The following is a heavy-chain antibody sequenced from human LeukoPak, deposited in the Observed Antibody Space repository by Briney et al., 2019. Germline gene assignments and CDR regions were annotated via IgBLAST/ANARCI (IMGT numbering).Heavy chain of an antibody. Sequence: EASVKVSCKASGYTFSDYYMHWVRQAPGEGFEWMGWINPYSGGTNYAEKFQGRVTMTRDTSITTAYMELSSLRSDDTAMYYCATLRRSGWYIGDWGQGTLVTVSS. CDR1: GYTFSDYY. CDR3: ATLRRSGWYIGD. CDR2: INPYSGGT. V-gene: IGHV1-2*02. J-gene: IGHJ4*02. D-gene: IGHD6-19*01.